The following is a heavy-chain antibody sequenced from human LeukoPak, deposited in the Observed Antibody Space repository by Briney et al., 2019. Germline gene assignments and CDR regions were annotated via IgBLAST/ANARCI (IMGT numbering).Heavy chain of an antibody. D-gene: IGHD1-14*01. Sequence: GGSLRLSCTASGFSFSTYSMTWVRQGPGKGLEWVANIKQDGSEKYYVGSVKGRFTLSRDNADNSLYLQMNSLRAEDTAVYYCARLRTFDYWGQGTLVTVSS. V-gene: IGHV3-7*03. CDR2: IKQDGSEK. CDR1: GFSFSTYS. J-gene: IGHJ4*02. CDR3: ARLRTFDY.